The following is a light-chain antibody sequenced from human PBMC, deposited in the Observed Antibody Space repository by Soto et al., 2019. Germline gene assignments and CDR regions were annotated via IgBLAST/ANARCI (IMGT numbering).Light chain of an antibody. CDR3: HQRQSWPRT. CDR1: QAVNTR. V-gene: IGKV3-11*01. J-gene: IGKJ1*01. CDR2: LAS. Sequence: EIVLTQSPATLSSFPGDRVTLSCRASQAVNTRLAWYQHKPGQAPRLLIYLASNRAAGVPARFSGSGSGTDFTLTISDVEPEDFAVYYWHQRQSWPRTVGQGTKVDSK.